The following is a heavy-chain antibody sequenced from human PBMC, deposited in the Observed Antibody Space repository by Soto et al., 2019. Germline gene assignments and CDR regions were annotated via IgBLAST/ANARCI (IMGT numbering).Heavy chain of an antibody. Sequence: PSETLSLTCTVSGGSISSYYWSWIRQPPGKGLEWIGYIYYSGSTNYNPSLKSRVTISVDTSKNQFSLKLSSVTAADTAVYYCAREYSSSPLSRNWFDPWGQGTLVTVSS. D-gene: IGHD6-6*01. CDR3: AREYSSSPLSRNWFDP. J-gene: IGHJ5*02. V-gene: IGHV4-59*01. CDR2: IYYSGST. CDR1: GGSISSYY.